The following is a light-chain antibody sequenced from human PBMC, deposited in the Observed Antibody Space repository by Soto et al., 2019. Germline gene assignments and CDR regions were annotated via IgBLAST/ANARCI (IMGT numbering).Light chain of an antibody. CDR1: QSISSW. CDR2: DAF. CDR3: QQYTTYYWT. V-gene: IGKV1-5*01. J-gene: IGKJ1*01. Sequence: DIQMTQSPSTPSASVGDRVTITCRASQSISSWLAWYQQKPGKAPKLLMYDAFTLESGVPSRFSGSGSGTEFTLTISSLQPDDFATYYCQQYTTYYWTFGQGTKVDIK.